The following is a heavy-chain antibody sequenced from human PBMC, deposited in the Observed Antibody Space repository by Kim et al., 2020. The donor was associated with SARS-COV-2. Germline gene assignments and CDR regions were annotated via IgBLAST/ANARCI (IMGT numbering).Heavy chain of an antibody. V-gene: IGHV4-39*01. D-gene: IGHD3-9*01. CDR3: ARRGDWFAYFQY. CDR2: VHYSGTT. Sequence: SETLSLTCTVHGGSVSNYEFFWGWIRQSPLKGLEWIGSVHYSGTTEYNPSLKSRVTLSVDTSKNQFALQLNSVTAADTAVYYCARRGDWFAYFQYWGQGALVVVS. J-gene: IGHJ1*01. CDR1: GGSVSNYEFF.